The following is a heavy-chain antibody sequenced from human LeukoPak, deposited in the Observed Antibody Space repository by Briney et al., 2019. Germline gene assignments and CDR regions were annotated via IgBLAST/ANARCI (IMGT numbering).Heavy chain of an antibody. Sequence: GGSLRLSCVASGFAFSSYGMHWVRQAPGKGLEWVAVIWYDGSNKYYADSVKGRFTISRDNSKNTLYLQMNSLRAEDTAVYYCARETTSGYDSIPLDYWGQGTLVTVSS. CDR1: GFAFSSYG. D-gene: IGHD5-12*01. V-gene: IGHV3-33*01. CDR2: IWYDGSNK. CDR3: ARETTSGYDSIPLDY. J-gene: IGHJ4*02.